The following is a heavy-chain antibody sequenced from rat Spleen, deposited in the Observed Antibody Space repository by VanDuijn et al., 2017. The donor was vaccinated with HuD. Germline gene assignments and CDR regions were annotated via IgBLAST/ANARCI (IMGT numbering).Heavy chain of an antibody. Sequence: VQPKESGPGLVQPSQTLFLTCTVSGFSLTSYHVSLVPQPPGKGLEWMGLIWTGGTTAYNSILKSRLSIRRDTSKSQVFLKMNSLQTEDTATYYCAREPTLAALSTGFFDFWGPGTMVTVSS. CDR1: GFSLTSYH. CDR2: IWTGGTT. V-gene: IGHV2-43*01. CDR3: AREPTLAALSTGFFDF. J-gene: IGHJ1*01. D-gene: IGHD1-2*01.